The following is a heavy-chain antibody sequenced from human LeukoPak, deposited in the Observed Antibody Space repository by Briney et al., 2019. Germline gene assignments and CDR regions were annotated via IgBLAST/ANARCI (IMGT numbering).Heavy chain of an antibody. V-gene: IGHV1-46*01. CDR1: GYIFTSYY. Sequence: ASVKVSCKASGYIFTSYYMHWMRQAPGQGLEWLGMIIPTGGSTTYAHKFQGRVTMTRDTSTSTVYMELSSLRSEDTAVYYCARAYSGWSSDYWGQGTLVTVSS. CDR3: ARAYSGWSSDY. CDR2: IIPTGGST. J-gene: IGHJ4*02. D-gene: IGHD6-19*01.